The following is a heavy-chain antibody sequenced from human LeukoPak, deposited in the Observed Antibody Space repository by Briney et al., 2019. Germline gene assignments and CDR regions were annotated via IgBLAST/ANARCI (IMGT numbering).Heavy chain of an antibody. J-gene: IGHJ2*01. V-gene: IGHV1-18*01. CDR2: ISAYNGNT. Sequence: GASVKVSCKASGYTFTSYGISWVRQAPGQGLEWMGWISAYNGNTNYAQKLQGRVTMTTDTSTSTAYMELRSLRSDDTAVYYCARGRSLRKGIAARLGWWYFDLWGRGTLVTVSS. CDR3: ARGRSLRKGIAARLGWWYFDL. D-gene: IGHD6-6*01. CDR1: GYTFTSYG.